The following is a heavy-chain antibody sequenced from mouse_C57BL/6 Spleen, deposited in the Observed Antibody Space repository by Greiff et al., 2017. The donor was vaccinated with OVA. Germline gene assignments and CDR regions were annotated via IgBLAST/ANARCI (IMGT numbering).Heavy chain of an antibody. J-gene: IGHJ3*01. V-gene: IGHV5-4*01. Sequence: EVKLVESGGGLVKPGGSLKLSCAASGFTFSSYAMSWVRQTPEKRLEWVATISDGGSYTYYPDNVKGRFTISRDNAKNNLYLQMSHLKSEDTAMYYCARDDYCAYWGQGTLVTVSA. CDR3: ARDDYCAY. CDR1: GFTFSSYA. CDR2: ISDGGSYT. D-gene: IGHD2-13*01.